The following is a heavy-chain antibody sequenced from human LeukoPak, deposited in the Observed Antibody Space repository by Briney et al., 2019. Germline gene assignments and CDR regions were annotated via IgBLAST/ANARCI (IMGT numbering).Heavy chain of an antibody. Sequence: GGSLRLSCAASGFTFSSYSMNWVRQAPGKGLEWVSYISSSSSTIYYADSVKGRFTISRDNAKNTLYLQMNSLRVEDTAVYYCARAPPSSGYSYHFDIWGQGTMVTVSS. CDR3: ARAPPSSGYSYHFDI. D-gene: IGHD5-18*01. J-gene: IGHJ3*02. CDR1: GFTFSSYS. CDR2: ISSSSSTI. V-gene: IGHV3-48*04.